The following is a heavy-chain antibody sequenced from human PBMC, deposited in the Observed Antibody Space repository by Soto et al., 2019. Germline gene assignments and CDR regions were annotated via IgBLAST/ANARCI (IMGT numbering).Heavy chain of an antibody. V-gene: IGHV3-23*01. J-gene: IGHJ4*02. CDR2: ISGSGGRT. D-gene: IGHD6-13*01. Sequence: GGSLRLSCAASEFTFSSYAMSWVRQAPGKGLEWVSTISGSGGRTYYADSVKGRFTISRDNSRNTLHLQMNSLRVEDTALYYCAKTLLSTSWYGLHDYVSQGTLVTVSS. CDR1: EFTFSSYA. CDR3: AKTLLSTSWYGLHDY.